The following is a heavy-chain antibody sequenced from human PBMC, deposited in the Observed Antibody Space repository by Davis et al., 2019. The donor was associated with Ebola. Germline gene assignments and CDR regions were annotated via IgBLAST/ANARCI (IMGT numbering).Heavy chain of an antibody. CDR2: IWYDGSNK. CDR1: GFTFSSYG. CDR3: ARETAPGDGWDYYGMDV. V-gene: IGHV3-33*01. J-gene: IGHJ6*02. Sequence: GGSLRLSCAASGFTFSSYGMYWVRQAPGKGLEWAAVIWYDGSNKYYADSVKGRFTISRDNSKNTLYLQMNSLRAEDTAVYYCARETAPGDGWDYYGMDVWGQGTTVTVSS. D-gene: IGHD5-24*01.